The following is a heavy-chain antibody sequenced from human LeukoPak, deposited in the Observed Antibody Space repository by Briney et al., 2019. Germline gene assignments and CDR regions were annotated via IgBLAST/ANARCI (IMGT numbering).Heavy chain of an antibody. Sequence: GGSLRLSCAASGFTFSSYSMNWVRQAPGKGLEWVSSISSSSSYIYYADSVKGRFTISGDNAKNSLYLQMNSLRAEDTAVYYCARDLIVGATDYWGQGTLVTVSS. CDR2: ISSSSSYI. D-gene: IGHD1-26*01. CDR1: GFTFSSYS. V-gene: IGHV3-21*01. CDR3: ARDLIVGATDY. J-gene: IGHJ4*02.